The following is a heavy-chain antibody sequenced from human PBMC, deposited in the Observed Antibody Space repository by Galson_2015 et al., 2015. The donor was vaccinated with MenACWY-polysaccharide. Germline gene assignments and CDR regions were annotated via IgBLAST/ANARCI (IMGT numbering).Heavy chain of an antibody. CDR2: LDGSGANT. CDR1: GFTFSTYG. D-gene: IGHD4-23*01. V-gene: IGHV3-23*01. CDR3: AKDASNSWFDS. Sequence: SLRLSCAASGFTFSTYGMGWVRQAPGTGLEWVSTLDGSGANTYYADSVRGRFPISRDNSKKMLYLQMNSLRAEDPALYYCAKDASNSWFDSWGQGTLVTVSS. J-gene: IGHJ5*01.